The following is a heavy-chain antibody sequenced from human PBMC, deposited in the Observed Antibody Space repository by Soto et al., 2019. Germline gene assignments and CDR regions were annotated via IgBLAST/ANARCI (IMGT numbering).Heavy chain of an antibody. V-gene: IGHV1-69*01. CDR3: AREYSSSSQYLYFDV. D-gene: IGHD6-6*01. J-gene: IGHJ2*01. CDR1: GGIFSSYA. Sequence: QVQLVQSGAEVKKLGSSVKVSCKVSGGIFSSYAIGWVRQAPGQGLEWMAGIIPITGTTNRAQKFQGRVTVTADESTTTVYMELSSLTAEDTAVYYCAREYSSSSQYLYFDVWGRGTLVTVSS. CDR2: IIPITGTT.